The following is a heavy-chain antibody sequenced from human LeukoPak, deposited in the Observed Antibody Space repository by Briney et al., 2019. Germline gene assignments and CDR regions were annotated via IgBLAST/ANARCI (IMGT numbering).Heavy chain of an antibody. CDR2: IYTSGST. Sequence: SETLSLTCTVSGGSISSYYWSWIRQPAGRGLEWIGRIYTSGSTNYNSSLKSRVTMSVDTSKNQFSLKLSSVTAADTAVYYCARDSPYGYYHYRMDVWGQGTPVTGS. V-gene: IGHV4-4*07. CDR3: ARDSPYGYYHYRMDV. D-gene: IGHD3-10*01. J-gene: IGHJ6*02. CDR1: GGSISSYY.